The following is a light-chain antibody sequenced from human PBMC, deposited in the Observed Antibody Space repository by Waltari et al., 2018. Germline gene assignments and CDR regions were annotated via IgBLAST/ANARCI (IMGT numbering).Light chain of an antibody. V-gene: IGLV2-23*02. CDR3: CSYAGNYIWV. CDR2: DVS. CDR1: SSDIGRYDI. J-gene: IGLJ3*02. Sequence: QSALTQPASVSGSPGQSVTISCTGASSDIGRYDIVSWYQQHPGNAPKLIICDVSKRPSGVSGRFSGSKAGDTASLTISWLQFEDEADYYCCSYAGNYIWVFGGGTRLTVL.